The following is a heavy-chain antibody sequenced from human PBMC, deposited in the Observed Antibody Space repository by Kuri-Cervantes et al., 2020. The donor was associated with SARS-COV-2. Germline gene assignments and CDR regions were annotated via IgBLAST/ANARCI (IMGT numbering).Heavy chain of an antibody. CDR2: INAGNGNT. Sequence: ASVKVSCKASGYTFTRYAMHWVRQAPGQRLEWMGWINAGNGNTKYSQKFQGRVTITRETSARTAYMERSSLRSEDTAVYYWARGKFYGDYDNTLGYWGQGTLVTVSS. D-gene: IGHD4-17*01. J-gene: IGHJ4*02. CDR3: ARGKFYGDYDNTLGY. V-gene: IGHV1-3*01. CDR1: GYTFTRYA.